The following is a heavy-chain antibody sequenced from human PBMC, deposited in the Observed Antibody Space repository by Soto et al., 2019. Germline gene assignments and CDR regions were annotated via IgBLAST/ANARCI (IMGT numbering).Heavy chain of an antibody. D-gene: IGHD5-18*01. CDR1: GFTFSPYS. CDR3: ARQGYSYGPRFDY. V-gene: IGHV3-21*01. J-gene: IGHJ4*02. Sequence: PGGSLRLSCAASGFTFSPYSMNWVRQAPWKGLEWVSSITSSSHYISYADSVKGRFTISRDDAKNSLYLQMNSLRAEDTAVYYCARQGYSYGPRFDYWGQGTLVTVSS. CDR2: ITSSSHYI.